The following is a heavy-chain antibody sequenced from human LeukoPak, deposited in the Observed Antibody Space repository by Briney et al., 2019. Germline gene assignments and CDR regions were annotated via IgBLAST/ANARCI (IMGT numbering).Heavy chain of an antibody. D-gene: IGHD1-1*01. Sequence: SVKVSCKASGGTFSSYAISWVRQAPGQGLEWMGGIIPIFGTANYAQKFQGRVTITADESTSTAYMELSSLRSEDTAVYYCARCNWNDPYWFGPWGQGTLVTVSS. J-gene: IGHJ5*02. CDR2: IIPIFGTA. V-gene: IGHV1-69*13. CDR3: ARCNWNDPYWFGP. CDR1: GGTFSSYA.